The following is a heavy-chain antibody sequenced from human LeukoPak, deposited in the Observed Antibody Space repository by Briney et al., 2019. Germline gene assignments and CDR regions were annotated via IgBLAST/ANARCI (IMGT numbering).Heavy chain of an antibody. Sequence: ASVKVSCKASGYTFTAYYMHWVRQAPGQGLEWVGRINPNSGDTNYAQKFQGRVTMTRDTSISTVYMELTGLRSDDTAVYYYTRDVSGISSATDTFDMWGQGTVVTVSS. CDR2: INPNSGDT. D-gene: IGHD1-14*01. J-gene: IGHJ3*02. CDR3: TRDVSGISSATDTFDM. V-gene: IGHV1-2*06. CDR1: GYTFTAYY.